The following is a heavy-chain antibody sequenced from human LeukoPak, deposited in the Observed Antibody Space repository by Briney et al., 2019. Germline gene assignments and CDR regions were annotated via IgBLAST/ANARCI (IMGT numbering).Heavy chain of an antibody. CDR3: ARGHRYFAY. Sequence: SETLSLTCTVSGGSISSYYWSWIRQPPGKGLEWIGEINHSGSTNYNPSLKSRVTISVDTSKNQFSLKLSSVTAADTAVYYCARGHRYFAYWGQGTLVTVSS. V-gene: IGHV4-34*01. D-gene: IGHD3-9*01. CDR2: INHSGST. CDR1: GGSISSYY. J-gene: IGHJ4*02.